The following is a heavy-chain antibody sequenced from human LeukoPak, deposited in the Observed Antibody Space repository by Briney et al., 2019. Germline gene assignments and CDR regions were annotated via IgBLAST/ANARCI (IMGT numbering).Heavy chain of an antibody. CDR1: GFTFSSYA. J-gene: IGHJ4*02. D-gene: IGHD2-21*02. V-gene: IGHV3-23*01. CDR3: AKVSVGVTEPYFDY. CDR2: ISGSGGST. Sequence: PGGSLRLSCAASGFTFSSYAMSWVRQAPGEGLEWVSAISGSGGSTYYADSVKGRFTISRDNSKNTLYLQMNSLRAEDTAVYYCAKVSVGVTEPYFDYWGQGTLVTVSS.